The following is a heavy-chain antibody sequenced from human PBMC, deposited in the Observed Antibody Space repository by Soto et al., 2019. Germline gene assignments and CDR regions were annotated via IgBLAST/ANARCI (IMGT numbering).Heavy chain of an antibody. D-gene: IGHD6-13*01. J-gene: IGHJ4*02. CDR1: GFTFSSYS. CDR2: ISSGSSYI. Sequence: SGGSLRLSCAASGFTFSSYSMNWVRQAPGKGLEWVSSISSGSSYIYYADSVKGRFTISRDNAKNSLYLQMNSLRAEDTAVYYCAREAAPYSSSPVDYWGQGTLVTVSS. V-gene: IGHV3-21*01. CDR3: AREAAPYSSSPVDY.